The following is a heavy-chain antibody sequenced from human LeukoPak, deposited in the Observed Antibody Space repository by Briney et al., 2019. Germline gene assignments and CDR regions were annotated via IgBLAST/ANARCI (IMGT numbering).Heavy chain of an antibody. J-gene: IGHJ6*04. V-gene: IGHV3-48*03. CDR3: AELGITMIGGV. CDR2: ISSSGSTI. D-gene: IGHD3-10*02. CDR1: GFTFSSYE. Sequence: QSGGSLRLSCAASGFTFSSYEMNWVRQAPGKGLEWVSYISSSGSTIYYADSVKGRFTISRDNAKNSLYLQMNSRRAEDTAVYYCAELGITMIGGVWGKGTTVTISS.